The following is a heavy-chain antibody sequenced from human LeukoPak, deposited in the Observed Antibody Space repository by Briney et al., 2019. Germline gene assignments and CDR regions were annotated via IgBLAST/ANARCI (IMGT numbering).Heavy chain of an antibody. CDR3: AAPQQWLVEGSFDY. Sequence: ASVKVSCKVSRYTLTELSMHWVRQAPGKGLEWMGGFDPEDGETIYAQKFQGRVTMTEDTSTDTAYMELSSLRSEDTAVYYCAAPQQWLVEGSFDYWGQGTLVTVSS. D-gene: IGHD6-19*01. J-gene: IGHJ4*02. CDR2: FDPEDGET. CDR1: RYTLTELS. V-gene: IGHV1-24*01.